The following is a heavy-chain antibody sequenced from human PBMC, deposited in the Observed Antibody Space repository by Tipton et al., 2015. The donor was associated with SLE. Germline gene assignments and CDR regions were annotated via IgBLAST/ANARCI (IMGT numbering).Heavy chain of an antibody. CDR2: INHSGST. D-gene: IGHD2-2*01. Sequence: TLSLTCAVYGGSFSGYYWSWIRQPPGKGLEWIGEINHSGSTNYNPSLKSRVTISVDTSKNQFSLKLSSVTAADTAVYYCARGRYCSSTRCFSRYYYYYMDVWGQGTTVTVSS. J-gene: IGHJ6*03. V-gene: IGHV4-34*01. CDR3: ARGRYCSSTRCFSRYYYYYMDV. CDR1: GGSFSGYY.